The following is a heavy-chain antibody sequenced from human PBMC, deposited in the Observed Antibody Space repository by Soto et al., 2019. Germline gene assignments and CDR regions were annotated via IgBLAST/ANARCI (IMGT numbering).Heavy chain of an antibody. Sequence: PSETLSLTCTVSGGSISSYYWSWIRQPPGKGLEWIGYIYYSGSTNYNPSLKSRVTISVDTSKNQFSLKLSSVTAADTAVYYCARTSITIFGVPKGWFDPWGQGTLVTVSS. CDR3: ARTSITIFGVPKGWFDP. J-gene: IGHJ5*02. CDR1: GGSISSYY. CDR2: IYYSGST. V-gene: IGHV4-59*01. D-gene: IGHD3-3*01.